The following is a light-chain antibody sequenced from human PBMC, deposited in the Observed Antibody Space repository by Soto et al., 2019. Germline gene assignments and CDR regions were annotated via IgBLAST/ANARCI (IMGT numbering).Light chain of an antibody. Sequence: EIVMTQSPSTLSVSPGERATLSCRAGQGVTTNFAWYQQKSGQSPRLLIYDVSIRATGVPARFSATGSETDFTLTISGLQSEDSAVYFCQKYNNWPFYFGQGTRLEIK. V-gene: IGKV3-15*01. J-gene: IGKJ5*01. CDR2: DVS. CDR3: QKYNNWPFY. CDR1: QGVTTN.